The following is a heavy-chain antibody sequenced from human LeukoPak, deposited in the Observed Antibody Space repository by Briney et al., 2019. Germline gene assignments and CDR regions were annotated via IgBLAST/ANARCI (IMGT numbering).Heavy chain of an antibody. D-gene: IGHD2-21*02. CDR1: GGSFSGYY. J-gene: IGHJ5*02. V-gene: IGHV4-34*01. CDR3: ARSLVVVSGPWIWFDP. Sequence: SETLSLTCAVYGGSFSGYYWSWIRQPPGKGLEWIGEINHSGSTNYNPSLKSRVTISVDTSKNQFSLKLSSVTAADTAVYYCARSLVVVSGPWIWFDPWGQGTLVTVSS. CDR2: INHSGST.